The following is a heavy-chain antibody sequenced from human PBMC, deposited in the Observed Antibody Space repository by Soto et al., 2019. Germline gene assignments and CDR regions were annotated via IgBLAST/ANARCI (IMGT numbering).Heavy chain of an antibody. CDR2: ISSSGSLI. J-gene: IGHJ6*02. Sequence: GGSLRLSCGASGFTFSDFYMSWVRQAPGKGLEWISYISSSGSLIYYADSVKGRFTISRDNANNSLYLQMNSLRVEDTAVYYCVRDPPPDSETVYMDVWGQANTVTVFS. D-gene: IGHD4-17*01. CDR1: GFTFSDFY. V-gene: IGHV3-11*01. CDR3: VRDPPPDSETVYMDV.